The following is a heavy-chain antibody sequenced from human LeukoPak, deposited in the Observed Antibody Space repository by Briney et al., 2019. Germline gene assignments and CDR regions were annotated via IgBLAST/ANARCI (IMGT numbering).Heavy chain of an antibody. V-gene: IGHV3-23*01. CDR3: AKAPGYYDSSGYYFEY. CDR2: ISGSGGRT. Sequence: PGGSLRLSCAASGFTFSSYAMSWVRQAPGKGLEWVSGISGSGGRTYYADSVKGRFTISRDSSKNTLYLQMNSLRAEDTAVYYCAKAPGYYDSSGYYFEYWGQGTLVTVSS. D-gene: IGHD3-22*01. CDR1: GFTFSSYA. J-gene: IGHJ4*02.